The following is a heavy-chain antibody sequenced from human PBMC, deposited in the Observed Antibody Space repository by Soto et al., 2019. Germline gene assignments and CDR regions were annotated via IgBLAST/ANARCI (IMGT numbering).Heavy chain of an antibody. Sequence: PGGSLRLSCAASGFTFSNAWMSWVRQAPGKGLEWVGRIKSKTDGGTTDYAAPVKGRFTISRDDSKNTLYLQMNSLKTEDTAVYYCTTEGQLWLRYYYYYGMDVWGQGTTVTVSS. D-gene: IGHD5-18*01. CDR1: GFTFSNAW. CDR3: TTEGQLWLRYYYYYGMDV. J-gene: IGHJ6*02. CDR2: IKSKTDGGTT. V-gene: IGHV3-15*01.